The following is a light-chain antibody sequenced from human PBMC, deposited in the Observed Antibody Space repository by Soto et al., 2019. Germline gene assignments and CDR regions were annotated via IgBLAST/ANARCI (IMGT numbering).Light chain of an antibody. CDR2: GAS. V-gene: IGKV3-15*01. CDR1: QSVGST. Sequence: EIVMTQSPATLSVSPGERATLSCRASQSVGSTLAWYQQKPGQAPRLLIYGASTRATSISARFSGSGSATDFTLTISSLQSEDFAVYYCQQYNQCPITFGQGTRLEIK. J-gene: IGKJ5*01. CDR3: QQYNQCPIT.